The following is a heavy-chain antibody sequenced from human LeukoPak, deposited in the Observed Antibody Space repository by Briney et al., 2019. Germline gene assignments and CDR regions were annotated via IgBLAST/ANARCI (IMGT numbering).Heavy chain of an antibody. Sequence: PGGSLRLSCAASGFTFSNYWMHWVRQAPGKGLLCVSRINPDGSSTTYAESVKGRFTMSRDNAKSTLYLQMDSLRAEDTAVYYCTSESTFCASTSCYRPEDYWGQGTLVTVSS. CDR1: GFTFSNYW. V-gene: IGHV3-74*01. CDR2: INPDGSST. CDR3: TSESTFCASTSCYRPEDY. J-gene: IGHJ4*02. D-gene: IGHD2-2*01.